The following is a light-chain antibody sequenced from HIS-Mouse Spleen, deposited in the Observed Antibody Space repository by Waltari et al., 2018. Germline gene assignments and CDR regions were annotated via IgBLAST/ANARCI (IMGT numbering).Light chain of an antibody. CDR3: CSYAGSYTGV. CDR2: DVS. CDR1: SSDVGGYSY. J-gene: IGLJ1*01. Sequence: QSALTQPRSVSGSPGQSVTISCTGTSSDVGGYSYVSWYQQHPGKAPKLMIYDVSKRPSGVPDRLSGSKSGNTASLTISGLQAEDEADYYCCSYAGSYTGVFGTGTKVTVL. V-gene: IGLV2-11*01.